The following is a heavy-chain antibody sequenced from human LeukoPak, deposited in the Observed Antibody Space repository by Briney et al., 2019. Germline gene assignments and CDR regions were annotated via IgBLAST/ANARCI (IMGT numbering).Heavy chain of an antibody. CDR2: ISPSGGST. J-gene: IGHJ6*03. CDR1: GYTFTSNY. CDR3: ARANIAAAGTYYYYYMDV. V-gene: IGHV1-46*01. D-gene: IGHD6-13*01. Sequence: GASVKVSCKAFGYTFTSNYMHWVRQAPGQGPEWMGVISPSGGSTTYAQKFQGRVTLTRDMSTSTDYLELSSLRSEDTAVYYCARANIAAAGTYYYYYMDVWGKGTTVTISS.